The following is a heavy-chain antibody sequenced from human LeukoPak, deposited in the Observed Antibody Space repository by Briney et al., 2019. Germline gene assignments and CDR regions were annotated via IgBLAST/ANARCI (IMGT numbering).Heavy chain of an antibody. CDR3: ARRGGDDDSSGSL. CDR1: GYTFTTYG. J-gene: IGHJ6*02. CDR2: ISAYNGNT. V-gene: IGHV1-18*01. Sequence: ASVKVSCKASGYTFTTYGISWVRQAPGQGLEWMGLISAYNGNTKYAQNLQGRVTMTTDTSTSTAYMELRSLRSDDTAAYYCARRGGDDDSSGSLWGQGTTVTVSS. D-gene: IGHD3-22*01.